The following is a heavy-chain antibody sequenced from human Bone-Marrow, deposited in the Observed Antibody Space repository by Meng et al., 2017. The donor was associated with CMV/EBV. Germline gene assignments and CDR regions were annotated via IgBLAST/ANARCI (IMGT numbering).Heavy chain of an antibody. V-gene: IGHV4-39*07. CDR1: GGSISSSSYY. CDR2: IYYSGST. Sequence: SETLSLTCTVSGGSISSSSYYWGWIRQPPGKGLEWIGSIYYSGSTYYNPSLKSRVTISVDTSKNQFSLKLSSVTAADTAVYYCARRHYWFLEHTRGPAWFDPWGRGSLVTVSS. D-gene: IGHD3-3*01. CDR3: ARRHYWFLEHTRGPAWFDP. J-gene: IGHJ5*02.